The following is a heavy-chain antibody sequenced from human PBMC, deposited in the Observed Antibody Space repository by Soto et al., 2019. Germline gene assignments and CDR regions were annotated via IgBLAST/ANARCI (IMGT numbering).Heavy chain of an antibody. CDR3: AKDALAGFYYVEY. Sequence: QVQLVESGGGVVQPGRSLRRSCAASGFTFSSYGMHWVRQAPGKGLEWVAVISYDGSNKYYAESVKGRFTISRDHSKNTRPLQMNSLRAEETSVDYRAKDALAGFYYVEYWGQGTLVTVSS. CDR2: ISYDGSNK. V-gene: IGHV3-30*18. CDR1: GFTFSSYG. J-gene: IGHJ4*02.